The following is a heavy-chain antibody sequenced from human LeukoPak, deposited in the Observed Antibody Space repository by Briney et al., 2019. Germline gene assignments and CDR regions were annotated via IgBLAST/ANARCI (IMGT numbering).Heavy chain of an antibody. Sequence: GGSLRLSCAASGFTFSTYCMSWVRQAPGKGLEWVANINQDGSEKYYVVSVKGRFTISRDNAKNSLYLQMNSLRADDTAMYYCARDLDSYGWFDYWGQGTLVTVSS. J-gene: IGHJ4*02. V-gene: IGHV3-7*01. CDR3: ARDLDSYGWFDY. CDR2: INQDGSEK. D-gene: IGHD5-18*01. CDR1: GFTFSTYC.